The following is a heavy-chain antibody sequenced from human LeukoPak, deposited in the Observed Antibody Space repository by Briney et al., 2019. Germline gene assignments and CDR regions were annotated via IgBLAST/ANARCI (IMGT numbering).Heavy chain of an antibody. D-gene: IGHD3-10*01. CDR2: IGTAGDP. V-gene: IGHV3-13*05. CDR1: GFTFSSYD. Sequence: GGSLRLSCAASGFTFSSYDMHWVRQAPGKGLEWVSAIGTAGDPYYPGSVKGRFTISRENAKNSLYLQMNSLRAGDTAVYYCARGKITMVRGVINDYGMDVWGEGTTVTVSS. CDR3: ARGKITMVRGVINDYGMDV. J-gene: IGHJ6*04.